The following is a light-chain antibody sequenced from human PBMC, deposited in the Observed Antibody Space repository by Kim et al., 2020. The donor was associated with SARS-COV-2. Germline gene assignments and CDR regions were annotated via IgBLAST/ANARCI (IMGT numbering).Light chain of an antibody. CDR2: AAS. J-gene: IGKJ3*01. Sequence: EIVLTQSPGTLSLSPGERATLSCRASQSVSTGYLAWYQQKPGQAPRLLIYAASSRATGIPDRFSGSGSGTDFTLTISRLEPEDFAVYYCQQYGSSFFTFGPGTKVDIK. V-gene: IGKV3-20*01. CDR1: QSVSTGY. CDR3: QQYGSSFFT.